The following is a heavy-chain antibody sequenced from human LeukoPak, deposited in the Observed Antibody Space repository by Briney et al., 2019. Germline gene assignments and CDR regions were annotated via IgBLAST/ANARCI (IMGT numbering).Heavy chain of an antibody. V-gene: IGHV3-9*01. D-gene: IGHD6-13*01. CDR3: AKVLSSSWTN. CDR1: GFTFDDYA. Sequence: GGSLRLSCAASGFTFDDYAMPWVRQAPGKGLEWVSGISWNSGSIGYADSVKGRFTISRDNAKNSLYLQMNSLRAEDTAVYYCAKVLSSSWTNWGQGTLVTVSS. CDR2: ISWNSGSI. J-gene: IGHJ4*02.